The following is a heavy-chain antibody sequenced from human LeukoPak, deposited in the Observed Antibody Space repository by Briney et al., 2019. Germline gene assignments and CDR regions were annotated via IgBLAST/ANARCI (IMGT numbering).Heavy chain of an antibody. D-gene: IGHD2-15*01. Sequence: PGGSLRLSCAASGFTFSSYAMHWVRQAPGKGLEYVSAISSNGGSTYYANSVKGSFTISRDNSKNTLYLQMGSLRAEDMAVYYCVSEGVAGYFDYWGQGTLVTVPS. CDR1: GFTFSSYA. CDR3: VSEGVAGYFDY. V-gene: IGHV3-64*01. CDR2: ISSNGGST. J-gene: IGHJ4*02.